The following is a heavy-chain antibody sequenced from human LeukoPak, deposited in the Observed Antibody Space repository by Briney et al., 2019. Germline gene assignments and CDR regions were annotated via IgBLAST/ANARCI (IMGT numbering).Heavy chain of an antibody. Sequence: ASVKVSCKGSGYTLTELSMHWVRQAPGKGLEGMGGFDPEDGETIYAQKVQGRVTMTEDTPTDTAYMELSTMRSEDTAVYYCAAGYCSSTSCYGPHHDAFDIWGQGTMVTVSS. D-gene: IGHD2-2*01. CDR1: GYTLTELS. CDR3: AAGYCSSTSCYGPHHDAFDI. V-gene: IGHV1-24*01. CDR2: FDPEDGET. J-gene: IGHJ3*02.